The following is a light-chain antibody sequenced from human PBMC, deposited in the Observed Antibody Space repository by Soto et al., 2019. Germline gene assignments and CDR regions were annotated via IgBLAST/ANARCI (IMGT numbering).Light chain of an antibody. CDR2: GSS. Sequence: EIVLTQSPGTLSLSPGERATLSCRASQSVSSNHLNCYQQKPVQAPRLLIYGSSSRATVIPDRFSGSVSGTDFAFTISRLEPEDFAVYFCHVDGGSPPHTFGQETKVEIK. CDR3: HVDGGSPPHT. V-gene: IGKV3-20*01. J-gene: IGKJ2*01. CDR1: QSVSSNH.